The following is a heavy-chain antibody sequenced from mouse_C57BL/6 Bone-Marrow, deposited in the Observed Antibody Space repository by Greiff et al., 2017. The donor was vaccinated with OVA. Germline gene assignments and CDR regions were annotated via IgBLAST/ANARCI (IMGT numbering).Heavy chain of an antibody. J-gene: IGHJ3*01. V-gene: IGHV1-64*01. CDR1: GYTFTSYW. Sequence: QVQLQQPGAELVKPGASVKLSCKASGYTFTSYWMHWVKQRPGQGLEWIGMIHPNSGSTKYNEKFKSKATLTVDKSSSTAYMQLSSLTSEDSAVYYCARYYEGCAYWGQGTLVTVSA. D-gene: IGHD1-1*01. CDR3: ARYYEGCAY. CDR2: IHPNSGST.